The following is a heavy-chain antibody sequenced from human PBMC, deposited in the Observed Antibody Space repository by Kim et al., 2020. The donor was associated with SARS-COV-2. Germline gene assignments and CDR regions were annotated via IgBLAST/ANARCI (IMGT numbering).Heavy chain of an antibody. CDR1: GFTLRTYA. V-gene: IGHV3-30*03. Sequence: GGSLRLSCEVSGFTLRTYAMHWVRQGPDKGLEWIGVISFDGGTIYYADSLKGRFTISRDNDKNNLYLQMTDLRLEDTALYYCARDQGIRGVHRLGLDLWGQGTLVTVSA. J-gene: IGHJ4*02. CDR3: ARDQGIRGVHRLGLDL. D-gene: IGHD3-10*01. CDR2: ISFDGGTI.